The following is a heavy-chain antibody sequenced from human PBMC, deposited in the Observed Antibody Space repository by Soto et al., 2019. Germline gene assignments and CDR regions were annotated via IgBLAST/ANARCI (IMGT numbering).Heavy chain of an antibody. J-gene: IGHJ4*02. CDR2: IYYSGST. V-gene: IGHV4-59*08. CDR3: ARRGVDVEQPLDY. CDR1: GGSISSYY. Sequence: SETLSLTCTVSGGSISSYYWSWIRQPPGKGLEWIGYIYYSGSTNYNPSLKSRVTISVDTSKNQFSLKLSSVTAADTAVYYCARRGVDVEQPLDYWGQGTLVTVSS. D-gene: IGHD6-13*01.